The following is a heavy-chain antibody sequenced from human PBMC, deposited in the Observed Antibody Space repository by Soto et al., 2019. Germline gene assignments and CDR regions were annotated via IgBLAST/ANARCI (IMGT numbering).Heavy chain of an antibody. V-gene: IGHV4-34*01. Sequence: SETLSLTCAVYGGSFSGYYWSWIRQPPGKGLEWIGEINHSGSTNYNPSLKSRVTISVDTSKNQFSLKLSSVTAADTAVYYCARGISTSALDYWGQGTLVTVSS. CDR1: GGSFSGYY. CDR2: INHSGST. J-gene: IGHJ4*02. CDR3: ARGISTSALDY. D-gene: IGHD1-1*01.